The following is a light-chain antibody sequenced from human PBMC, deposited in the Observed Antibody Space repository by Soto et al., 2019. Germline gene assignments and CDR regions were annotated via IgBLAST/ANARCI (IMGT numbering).Light chain of an antibody. CDR2: DAS. V-gene: IGKV3-11*01. CDR1: QSVGTY. Sequence: EIVLTQSPATLSLSPGGRATLSCRASQSVGTYLTWFQQKPGQPPRLLIYDASNRAAGIPARFSGSGSGTDFTLTISTLEPEDFAVYYCQQRSNWPRTFGQGTKLEIK. CDR3: QQRSNWPRT. J-gene: IGKJ1*01.